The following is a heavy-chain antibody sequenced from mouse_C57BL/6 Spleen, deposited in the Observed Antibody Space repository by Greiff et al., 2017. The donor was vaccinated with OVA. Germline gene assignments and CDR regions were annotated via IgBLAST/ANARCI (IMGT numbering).Heavy chain of an antibody. V-gene: IGHV1-81*01. Sequence: QVHVKQSGAELARPGASVKLSCKASGYTFTSYGISWVKQRTGQGLEWIGEIYPRSGNTYYNEKFKGKATLTADKSSSTAYMELRSLTSEDSAVYFCAREGDGYGDYYAMDYWGQGTSGTVSS. J-gene: IGHJ4*01. CDR2: IYPRSGNT. CDR3: AREGDGYGDYYAMDY. D-gene: IGHD2-2*01. CDR1: GYTFTSYG.